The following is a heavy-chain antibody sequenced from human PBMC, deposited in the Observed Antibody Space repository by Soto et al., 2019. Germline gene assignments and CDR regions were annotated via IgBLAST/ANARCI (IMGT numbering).Heavy chain of an antibody. CDR1: GFTFSSYA. Sequence: PGGSLRLSCAAPGFTFSSYAMHWVRQAPGKGLEWVAVISYDGSNKYYADSVKGRFTISRDNSKNTLYLQMNSLRAEDTAVYYCARDGIAPYYYYGMDVWGQGTTVTVSS. CDR3: ARDGIAPYYYYGMDV. CDR2: ISYDGSNK. J-gene: IGHJ6*02. V-gene: IGHV3-30-3*01. D-gene: IGHD1-26*01.